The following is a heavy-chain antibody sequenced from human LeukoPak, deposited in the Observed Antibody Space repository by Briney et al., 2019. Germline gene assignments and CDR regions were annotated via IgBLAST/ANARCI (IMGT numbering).Heavy chain of an antibody. CDR1: GYTFTSYG. CDR3: ARVPNYYDSSGYWKPFDY. D-gene: IGHD3-22*01. CDR2: ISGYNGNT. Sequence: ASVKVSCKASGYTFTSYGISWVRQGPGQGLEWMGWISGYNGNTNYAQKLQGRVTLTTDTSTSTTYMELRSLRSDDTAVYYCARVPNYYDSSGYWKPFDYWGQGTLVTVSS. V-gene: IGHV1-18*01. J-gene: IGHJ4*02.